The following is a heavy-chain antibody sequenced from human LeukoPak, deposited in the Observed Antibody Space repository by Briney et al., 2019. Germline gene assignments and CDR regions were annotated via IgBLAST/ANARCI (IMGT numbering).Heavy chain of an antibody. CDR3: ARDRYYALDV. CDR1: GFSLSNYW. J-gene: IGHJ6*02. Sequence: GSLRLSCEASGFSLSNYWMHWVRPAPGKGLVWVSRINSDGSTTYADSVKGRFTISRDNAKNTLYLQMHSLRAEDTAVYYCARDRYYALDVWGQGTTVTVSS. D-gene: IGHD2-2*01. CDR2: INSDGST. V-gene: IGHV3-74*03.